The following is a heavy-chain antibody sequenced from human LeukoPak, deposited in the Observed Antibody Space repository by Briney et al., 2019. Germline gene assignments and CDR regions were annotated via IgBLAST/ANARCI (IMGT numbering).Heavy chain of an antibody. CDR2: INGDGDNT. V-gene: IGHV3-64*01. D-gene: IGHD5-12*01. CDR3: ARVNRGYDY. Sequence: AGGSLRLSCAASGFTFGTYSMHWVRQAPGKGLEYVSAINGDGDNTFYANSVMGRFTISRDNSKNTLYLQMGSLRPEDMAVYYCARVNRGYDYWGQGNLVTVSS. CDR1: GFTFGTYS. J-gene: IGHJ4*02.